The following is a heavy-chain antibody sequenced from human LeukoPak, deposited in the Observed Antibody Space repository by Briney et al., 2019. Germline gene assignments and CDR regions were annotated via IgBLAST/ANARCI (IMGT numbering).Heavy chain of an antibody. CDR3: ARAWGYCSSTSCYSYFDY. J-gene: IGHJ4*02. CDR2: IKQDGSEK. V-gene: IGHV3-7*01. D-gene: IGHD2-2*02. CDR1: GFTFSSYW. Sequence: GGSLRLPCAASGFTFSSYWMSWVRRAPGKGLEWVANIKQDGSEKYYVDSVKGRFTISRDNAKNSLYLQMNSLRAEDTAVYYCARAWGYCSSTSCYSYFDYWGQGTLVTASS.